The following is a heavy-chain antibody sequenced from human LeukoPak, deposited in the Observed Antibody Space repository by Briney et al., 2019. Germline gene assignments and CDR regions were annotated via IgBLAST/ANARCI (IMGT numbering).Heavy chain of an antibody. Sequence: SGTLSLTCAVSGGSISSSNWWSWVRQPPGKGLEWIGEIYHSGSTYYNPSLKSRVTISVDTSKNQFSLKLSSVTAADTAVYYCAREYSSSSGRRAFDVWGQGTMVTVSS. J-gene: IGHJ3*01. V-gene: IGHV4-4*02. D-gene: IGHD6-6*01. CDR2: IYHSGST. CDR1: GGSISSSNW. CDR3: AREYSSSSGRRAFDV.